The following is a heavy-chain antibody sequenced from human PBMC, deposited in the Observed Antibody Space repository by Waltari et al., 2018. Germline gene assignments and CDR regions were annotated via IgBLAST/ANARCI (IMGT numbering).Heavy chain of an antibody. CDR3: VREKDLNGGCVYDS. V-gene: IGHV3-74*01. Sequence: EVQLVESGGGLVQPGGSLRLSCAASGFTFSNYWMEWVRQVPGKGLVWVRRVAGKGRVWVERTNKSGRGTSYADSGEGRLTISRDNAKNTLHLQMTSLTAEDTAVYYCVREKDLNGGCVYDSWGRGTLVTVSS. D-gene: IGHD2-8*01. CDR1: GFTFSNYW. CDR2: TNKSGRGT. J-gene: IGHJ4*02.